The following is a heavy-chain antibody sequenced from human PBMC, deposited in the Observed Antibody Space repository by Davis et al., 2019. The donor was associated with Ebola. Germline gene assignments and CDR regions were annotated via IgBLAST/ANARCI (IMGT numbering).Heavy chain of an antibody. Sequence: PSETLSLTCTVSGGSVSSGSYYWSWIRQPPGKGLEWIGYIYYSGSTNYNPSLKSRVTISVDTSKNQFSLKLSSVTAADTAVYYCARSVLMVSGGFDPWGQGTLVTVSS. CDR1: GGSVSSGSYY. J-gene: IGHJ5*02. V-gene: IGHV4-61*01. D-gene: IGHD2-8*01. CDR3: ARSVLMVSGGFDP. CDR2: IYYSGST.